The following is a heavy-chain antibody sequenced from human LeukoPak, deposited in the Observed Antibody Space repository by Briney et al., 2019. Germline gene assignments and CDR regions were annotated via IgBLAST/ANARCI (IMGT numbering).Heavy chain of an antibody. CDR2: ISAYNGNT. Sequence: EASVKVSCKVSGYTLTELSMHWVRQAPGQGLEWMGWISAYNGNTNYAQKLQGRVTMTTDTSTSTAYMELRSLRSDDTAVYYCARDSSYSSGWGVVDYWGQGTLVTVSS. J-gene: IGHJ4*02. CDR1: GYTLTELS. CDR3: ARDSSYSSGWGVVDY. D-gene: IGHD6-19*01. V-gene: IGHV1-18*01.